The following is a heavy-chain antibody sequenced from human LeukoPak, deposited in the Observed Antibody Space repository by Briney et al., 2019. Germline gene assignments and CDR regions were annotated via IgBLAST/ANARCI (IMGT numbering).Heavy chain of an antibody. CDR1: GGSISSYY. V-gene: IGHV4-4*07. CDR2: IYTSGST. Sequence: SETLSLTCTVSGGSISSYYWSWIRQPAGKGLEWIGRIYTSGSTNYNPSLKSRVTMSVDTSKNQFSLKLSSVTAADTAVYYCARQVAAAGTYYFDYWGQGTLVTVSS. D-gene: IGHD6-13*01. CDR3: ARQVAAAGTYYFDY. J-gene: IGHJ4*02.